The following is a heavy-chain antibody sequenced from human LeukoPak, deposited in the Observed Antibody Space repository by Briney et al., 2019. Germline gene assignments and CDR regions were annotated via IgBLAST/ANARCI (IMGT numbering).Heavy chain of an antibody. Sequence: PSETLSLTCAVYGGSFSGYYWTWVRQAPGKGLEWVSVIYRDGSTYYADSVKGRFTISRDNSKNTLYLQMNSLRAEDTAVYYCAKTGGPWDWGQGALVTVSS. CDR1: GGSFSGYY. V-gene: IGHV3-53*01. CDR3: AKTGGPWD. CDR2: IYRDGST. D-gene: IGHD7-27*01. J-gene: IGHJ4*02.